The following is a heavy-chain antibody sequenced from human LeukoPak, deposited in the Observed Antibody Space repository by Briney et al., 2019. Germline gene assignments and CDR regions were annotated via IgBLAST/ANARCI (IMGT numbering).Heavy chain of an antibody. CDR2: IYYSGST. V-gene: IGHV4-39*01. CDR1: GGSISSSSYY. CDR3: ARCKKNNYDSSGYHGDWFDP. D-gene: IGHD3-22*01. Sequence: SETLSLTCTVSGGSISSSSYYWGWIRQPPGKGLEWIGSIYYSGSTYYNPSLKSRVTISVDTSKNQFSLRLSSVTAADTAVYYCARCKKNNYDSSGYHGDWFDPWGQGTLVTVSS. J-gene: IGHJ5*02.